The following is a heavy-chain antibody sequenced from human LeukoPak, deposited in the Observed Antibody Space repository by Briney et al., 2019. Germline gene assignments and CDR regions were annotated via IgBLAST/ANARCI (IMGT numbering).Heavy chain of an antibody. D-gene: IGHD3-10*01. V-gene: IGHV3-30-3*01. J-gene: IGHJ4*02. CDR1: GFTFSNYA. CDR2: ISDDGSRQ. CDR3: VKDRTGTYTLDY. Sequence: GRSLRLSCAATGFTFSNYAIHWGRQAPGKGLEWVAFISDDGSRQHYADSVKGRFTTSRDNSKNTLNLLMNSLRAEDTAVYYCVKDRTGTYTLDYWGQGTLVTVSS.